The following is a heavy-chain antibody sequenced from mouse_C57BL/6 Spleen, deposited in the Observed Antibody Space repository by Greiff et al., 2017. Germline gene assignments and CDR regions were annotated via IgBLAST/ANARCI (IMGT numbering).Heavy chain of an antibody. J-gene: IGHJ4*01. CDR3: ARSYYGSSYAMDY. D-gene: IGHD1-1*01. CDR1: GFNIKDYY. CDR2: IDPEDGDT. V-gene: IGHV14-2*01. Sequence: VQLQQSGAELVKPGASVKLSCTASGFNIKDYYMHWVKQRTEQGLEWIGRIDPEDGDTKYAPKFQGKATITADTSSNTAYLQLSSLTSEDTAVYYCARSYYGSSYAMDYWGQGTSVTVSS.